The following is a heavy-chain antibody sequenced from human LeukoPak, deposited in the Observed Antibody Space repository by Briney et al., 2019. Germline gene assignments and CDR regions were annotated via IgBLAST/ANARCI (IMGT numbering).Heavy chain of an antibody. CDR1: GFTFSTYS. CDR2: ISTSSSYI. Sequence: GGSLRLSCVASGFTFSTYSMTWVRQAPGKGLEWVSSISTSSSYIYYADSVKGRFTISRHNAKKSLYLQMNSLGAEDTAVYYCARERAGVAATNNWFDPWGQGTLVTVSS. V-gene: IGHV3-21*01. D-gene: IGHD2-15*01. J-gene: IGHJ5*02. CDR3: ARERAGVAATNNWFDP.